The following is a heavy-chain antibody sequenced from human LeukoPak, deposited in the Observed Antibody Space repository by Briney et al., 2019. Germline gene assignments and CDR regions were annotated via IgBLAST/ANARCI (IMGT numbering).Heavy chain of an antibody. CDR3: ARSVELVRGYFDF. Sequence: GGSLRLSCAASGFIFDEYSMHWVRHAPEKGLEWVSGISWNSDSKDYADSVKARFTISRDNAKNSLFLQVNSLRTEDTALYYCARSVELVRGYFDFWGQGTLVTVSS. J-gene: IGHJ4*02. V-gene: IGHV3-9*01. D-gene: IGHD1-1*01. CDR1: GFIFDEYS. CDR2: ISWNSDSK.